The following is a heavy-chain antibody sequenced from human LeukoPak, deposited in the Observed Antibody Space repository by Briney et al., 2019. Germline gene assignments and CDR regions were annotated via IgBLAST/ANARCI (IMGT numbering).Heavy chain of an antibody. V-gene: IGHV4-39*01. Sequence: SETLSLTCAVYGGSFSGYYWDWIRQPPGKGLEWIGSIYDSGSTYHNPSLKSRVTISVDTSKNQFSLKLNSVTAADTAVYYCARHYGPWGQGTLVTVSS. J-gene: IGHJ5*02. D-gene: IGHD3-10*01. CDR3: ARHYGP. CDR1: GGSFSGYY. CDR2: IYDSGST.